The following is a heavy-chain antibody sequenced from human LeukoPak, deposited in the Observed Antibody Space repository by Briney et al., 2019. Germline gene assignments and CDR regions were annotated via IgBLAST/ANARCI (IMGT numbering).Heavy chain of an antibody. V-gene: IGHV1-18*01. CDR3: ARDLRYSSGWSASGMDV. CDR1: GYRFTSNG. J-gene: IGHJ6*03. Sequence: ASVKVSLKASGYRFTSNGISWVRQAPGQGLEWMGWINTNNGKTNYAQKFQGRVTMTTDTSTSTAHMEVRSLRSDDTAVYYCARDLRYSSGWSASGMDVWGKGTTVTISS. CDR2: INTNNGKT. D-gene: IGHD6-19*01.